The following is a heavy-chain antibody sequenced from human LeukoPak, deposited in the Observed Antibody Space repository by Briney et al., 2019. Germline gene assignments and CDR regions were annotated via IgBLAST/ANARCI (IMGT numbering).Heavy chain of an antibody. CDR3: IRHGDGGCDY. D-gene: IGHD5-12*01. V-gene: IGHV3-73*01. Sequence: SGGSLRLSCAASGFTFSGSTIHWVRQASGKGLEWVGRIRSKANNYATAYAASVKGRFTISRDDSKNTASLQMNSLKNEDTAVYYCIRHGDGGCDYWGQGTLVTVSS. CDR1: GFTFSGST. CDR2: IRSKANNYAT. J-gene: IGHJ4*02.